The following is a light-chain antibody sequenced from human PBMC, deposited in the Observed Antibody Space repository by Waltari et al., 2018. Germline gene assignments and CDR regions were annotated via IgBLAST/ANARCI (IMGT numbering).Light chain of an antibody. CDR3: CSYTNSGTRV. CDR2: EVD. CDR1: SSDLGGYVY. V-gene: IGLV2-14*03. Sequence: QSPLTQPASVSASPGQSITISCTGTSSDLGGYVYASWYQQHPGSAPKLIIYEVDKRPSGISSRFSGSKSGNTASLTISGLQPEDEADYYCCSYTNSGTRVFGTGTKVTVL. J-gene: IGLJ1*01.